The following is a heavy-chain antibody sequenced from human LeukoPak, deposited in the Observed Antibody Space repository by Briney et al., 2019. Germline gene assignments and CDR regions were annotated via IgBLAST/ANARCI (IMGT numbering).Heavy chain of an antibody. D-gene: IGHD6-13*01. CDR2: IGSSGSTI. Sequence: GGSLRLSCAASGFTFSDYYMSWIRQAPGKGLEWVSYIGSSGSTIYYADSVKGRFTISRDNGKSSLYLQMSSLRVEDTAVYYCTRRPYSSSWYYFDYWGQGTLVTVSS. J-gene: IGHJ4*02. CDR1: GFTFSDYY. CDR3: TRRPYSSSWYYFDY. V-gene: IGHV3-11*04.